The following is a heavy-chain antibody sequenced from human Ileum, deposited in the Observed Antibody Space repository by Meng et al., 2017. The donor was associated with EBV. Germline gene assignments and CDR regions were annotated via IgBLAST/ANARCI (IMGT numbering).Heavy chain of an antibody. CDR2: TSHSEST. D-gene: IGHD3-22*01. Sequence: QLQLQESGQGLVKPSETLSVTFAGSGCSISRSDWWSWVRQPPGKGLEWIGETSHSESTNYSPSLKSRVTISLDKSKNQLSLKLNSVTAADTAVYYCASSDYYRSDYWGQGTLVTVSS. CDR1: GCSISRSDW. V-gene: IGHV4-4*02. J-gene: IGHJ4*02. CDR3: ASSDYYRSDY.